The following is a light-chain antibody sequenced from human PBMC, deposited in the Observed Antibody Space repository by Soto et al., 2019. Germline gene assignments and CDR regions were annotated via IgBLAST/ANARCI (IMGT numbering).Light chain of an antibody. CDR1: QSISNN. CDR3: QQDNKWPFT. J-gene: IGKJ2*01. V-gene: IGKV3-15*01. CDR2: GAS. Sequence: EIMMTQSPATLSVSPGERATLSCWSSQSISNNLAWYQHKRGQAPRLLFYGASTRTTGVPARFSGSGSGTGFTLTISSLQSEDFAIYYCQQDNKWPFTFGQGTKLEIK.